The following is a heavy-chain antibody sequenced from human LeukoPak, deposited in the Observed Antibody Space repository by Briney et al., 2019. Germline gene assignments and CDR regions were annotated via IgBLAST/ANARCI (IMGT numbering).Heavy chain of an antibody. J-gene: IGHJ4*02. Sequence: GGSLRLSCAASGFTFSSYAMHWVRQSPGKGLEWVAVISYDGSNKYYADSVKGRFTISRDNSKNTLYLQMNSLRAEDTAVYYCARGGQLPYTGGQGTLVTVSS. D-gene: IGHD5-18*01. V-gene: IGHV3-30*01. CDR3: ARGGQLPYT. CDR1: GFTFSSYA. CDR2: ISYDGSNK.